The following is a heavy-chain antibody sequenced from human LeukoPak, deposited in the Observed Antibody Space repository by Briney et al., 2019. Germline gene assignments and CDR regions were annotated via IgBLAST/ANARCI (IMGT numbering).Heavy chain of an antibody. D-gene: IGHD3-10*01. CDR2: LNWNGDVT. V-gene: IGHV3-20*04. J-gene: IGHJ6*02. Sequence: GGSLRLSCAASGFTFTNNAMTWVRQAPGKGLEWVSGLNWNGDVTRYADSVRGRFTISRDNAKNSVYLQMDSLRAEDTAFYYCARGYGAGNYRRPFYGMDVWGQGTTVTVSS. CDR1: GFTFTNNA. CDR3: ARGYGAGNYRRPFYGMDV.